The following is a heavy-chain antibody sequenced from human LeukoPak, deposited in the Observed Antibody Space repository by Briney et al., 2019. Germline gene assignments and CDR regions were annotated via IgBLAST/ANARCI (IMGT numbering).Heavy chain of an antibody. Sequence: PGRSLRLSCAASGFTFSTYAMHWVRQAPGKGLEWVAVISYDGSNKYYADSVKGRFTISRDNSKNTLYLQMNSLRAEDTAVYYCAGQYYDFWSGYRYWGQGTLVTVSS. V-gene: IGHV3-30-3*01. CDR1: GFTFSTYA. J-gene: IGHJ4*02. D-gene: IGHD3-3*01. CDR3: AGQYYDFWSGYRY. CDR2: ISYDGSNK.